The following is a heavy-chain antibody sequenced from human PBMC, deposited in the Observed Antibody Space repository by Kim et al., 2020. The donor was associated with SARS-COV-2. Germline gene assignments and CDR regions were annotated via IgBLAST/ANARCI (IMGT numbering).Heavy chain of an antibody. Sequence: GGSLRLSCAASGFTFSSYSMNWVRQAPGKGLEWVSYISSSSTIYYADSVKGRFTISRDNAKNSLYLQMNSLRDEDTAVYYCASNGAAAGLYYYYGMDVWGQGTTVTVSS. J-gene: IGHJ6*02. CDR1: GFTFSSYS. D-gene: IGHD6-13*01. CDR2: ISSSSTI. V-gene: IGHV3-48*02. CDR3: ASNGAAAGLYYYYGMDV.